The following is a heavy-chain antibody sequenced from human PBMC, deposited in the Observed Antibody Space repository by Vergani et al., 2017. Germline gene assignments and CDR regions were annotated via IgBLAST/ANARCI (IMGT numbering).Heavy chain of an antibody. D-gene: IGHD3-22*01. J-gene: IGHJ4*02. CDR1: GGTFSSYA. CDR2: IIPIFGTA. Sequence: QVQLVQSGAEVKKPGSSVKVSCKASGGTFSSYAISWVRQAPGQGLEWMGGIIPIFGTAKYAQKFQGRVTITADESTGTAYMELSSLRSEDTAVYYCATTTYYYDSSGYYLDYWGQGTLVTVSS. CDR3: ATTTYYYDSSGYYLDY. V-gene: IGHV1-69*01.